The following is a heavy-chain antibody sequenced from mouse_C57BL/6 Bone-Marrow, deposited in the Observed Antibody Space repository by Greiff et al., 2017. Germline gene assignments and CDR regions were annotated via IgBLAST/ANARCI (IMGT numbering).Heavy chain of an antibody. V-gene: IGHV1-85*01. D-gene: IGHD1-1*01. J-gene: IGHJ2*01. CDR3: ARGDYGSSSPFDY. CDR1: GYTFTSYD. Sequence: VQLVESGPELVKPGASVKLSCKASGYTFTSYDINWVKQRPGQGLAWIGWIYPRDGSTKYNEKVKGKATLTVDTSSSTAYMGLHSLTSEDSAVYFCARGDYGSSSPFDYWGQGTTLTVSS. CDR2: IYPRDGST.